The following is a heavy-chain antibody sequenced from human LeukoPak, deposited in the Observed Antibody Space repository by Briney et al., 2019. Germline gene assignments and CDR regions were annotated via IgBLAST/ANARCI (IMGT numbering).Heavy chain of an antibody. CDR2: IYYSGYT. CDR3: ARARSDSGRFDP. V-gene: IGHV4-59*01. Sequence: PSETLSLTCTFSGSSISTSYWSWIRQPPGKGLEWIAYIYYSGYTNYNPSLKSRVTISIDTSKNQFSPKLSSVTAADTAVYYCARARSDSGRFDPWGQGTLVTVSS. J-gene: IGHJ5*02. D-gene: IGHD2-15*01. CDR1: GSSISTSY.